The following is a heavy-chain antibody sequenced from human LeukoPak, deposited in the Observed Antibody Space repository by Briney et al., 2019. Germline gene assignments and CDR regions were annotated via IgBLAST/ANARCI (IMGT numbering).Heavy chain of an antibody. Sequence: GGSLRLSCAASGFLFSNFWMGWVRQAPGKGLEWVANIKQDESEKYYVDSVKGRFTISRDNAKNSLYLQMNSLSVEDTAVYYCARRIQLNLDVWGKGTTVTISS. CDR3: ARRIQLNLDV. J-gene: IGHJ6*04. D-gene: IGHD1-1*01. V-gene: IGHV3-7*01. CDR1: GFLFSNFW. CDR2: IKQDESEK.